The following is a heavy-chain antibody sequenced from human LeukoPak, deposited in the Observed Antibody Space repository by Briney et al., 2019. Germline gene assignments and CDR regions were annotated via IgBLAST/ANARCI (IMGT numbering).Heavy chain of an antibody. CDR3: ARAGAKYDSSGYFGY. D-gene: IGHD3-22*01. CDR1: GGSISSGGYY. CDR2: IYYSGST. J-gene: IGHJ4*02. V-gene: IGHV4-31*03. Sequence: PSETLSLTCTVSGGSISSGGYYWSWIRQHPGKGLEWIGYIYYSGSTYYNPSLKSRVTISVDTSKNQFSLKLSSATAADTAVYYCARAGAKYDSSGYFGYWGQGTLVTVSS.